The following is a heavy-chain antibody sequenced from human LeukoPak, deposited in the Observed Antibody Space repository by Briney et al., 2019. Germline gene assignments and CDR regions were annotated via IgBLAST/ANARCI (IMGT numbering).Heavy chain of an antibody. CDR2: IYYSGST. V-gene: IGHV4-59*01. J-gene: IGHJ4*02. Sequence: PSETLSLTCTVSGGSISSYYWSWIRQPPGKGLEWIGYIYYSGSTNYNPSLKSRVTISVDTSKNLFSLKLSSVTAADTAVYYCARAPLYDYGDYHFDYWGQGTLVTVSS. D-gene: IGHD4-17*01. CDR3: ARAPLYDYGDYHFDY. CDR1: GGSISSYY.